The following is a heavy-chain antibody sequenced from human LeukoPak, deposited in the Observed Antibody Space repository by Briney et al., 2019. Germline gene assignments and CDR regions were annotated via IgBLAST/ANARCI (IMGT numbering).Heavy chain of an antibody. CDR1: VGSISTYY. V-gene: IGHV4-4*07. J-gene: IGHJ4*02. D-gene: IGHD2-2*01. CDR2: IYTSGST. CDR3: ARGPDTNFFEY. Sequence: SETLSLPCCVSVGSISTYYGIWIRQSTGKGLEWIGRIYTSGSTNYNTSRKSRVTISLDQSENQFSLRLTSVSAADRAVYFCARGPDTNFFEYWGQGILVTVSS.